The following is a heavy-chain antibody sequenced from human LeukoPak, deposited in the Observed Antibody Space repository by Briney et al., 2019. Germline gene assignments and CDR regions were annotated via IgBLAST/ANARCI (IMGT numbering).Heavy chain of an antibody. V-gene: IGHV1-18*01. Sequence: ASVKVSCKASGYTFTSYGISWVRQAPGQGLEWMGWISAYNGNTNYAQKLHGRVTMTTDTSTSTAYMELRSLRSDDTAVCYCARDQGPYYYDSSGSGFDPWGQGTLVTVSS. CDR2: ISAYNGNT. D-gene: IGHD3-22*01. CDR3: ARDQGPYYYDSSGSGFDP. J-gene: IGHJ5*02. CDR1: GYTFTSYG.